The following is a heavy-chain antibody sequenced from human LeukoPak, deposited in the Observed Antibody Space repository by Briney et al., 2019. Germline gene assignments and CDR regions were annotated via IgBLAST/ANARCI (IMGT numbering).Heavy chain of an antibody. CDR2: IYYSGST. CDR1: GGAISSGDYY. J-gene: IGHJ4*02. D-gene: IGHD3-22*01. V-gene: IGHV4-30-4*01. Sequence: SQTLSLTCTVSGGAISSGDYYWSWIRQPPGKGLEWIGSIYYSGSTYYNPSLKSRVTISVDTSKNQFSLKLSSVTAADTAVYYCARDNRFYYDSSGLDYWGQGTLVTVSS. CDR3: ARDNRFYYDSSGLDY.